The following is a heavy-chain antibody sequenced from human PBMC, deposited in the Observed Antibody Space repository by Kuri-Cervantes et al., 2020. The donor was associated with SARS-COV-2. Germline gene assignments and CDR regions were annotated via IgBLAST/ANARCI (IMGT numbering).Heavy chain of an antibody. Sequence: ASVKVSCKASGGTFSSYAISWVRQAPGQGLEWMGWINPNSGGTNYAQKFQGRVTMTRDTSISTAYMELSRLRSDDTAVYYCATPRGSTYYYGSGSYDYWGQGTLVTVSS. CDR1: GGTFSSYA. CDR2: INPNSGGT. V-gene: IGHV1-2*02. J-gene: IGHJ4*02. D-gene: IGHD3-10*01. CDR3: ATPRGSTYYYGSGSYDY.